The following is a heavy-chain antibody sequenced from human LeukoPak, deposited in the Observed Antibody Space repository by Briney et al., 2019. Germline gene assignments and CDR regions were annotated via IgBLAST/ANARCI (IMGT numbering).Heavy chain of an antibody. J-gene: IGHJ3*02. CDR3: ARDPRSPDSSDAFDI. CDR1: GGSISSYY. V-gene: IGHV4-59*01. Sequence: SETLSLTCTVSGGSISSYYWSWIRQPPGKGLEWIGYIYYSGSTNYNPSLKSRVTISVDTSKNQFSLKLSSVTAADTAVYYCARDPRSPDSSDAFDIWGQGTMVTVSS. CDR2: IYYSGST. D-gene: IGHD3-22*01.